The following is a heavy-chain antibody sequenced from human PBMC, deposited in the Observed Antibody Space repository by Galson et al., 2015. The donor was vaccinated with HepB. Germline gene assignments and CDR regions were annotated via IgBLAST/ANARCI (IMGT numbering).Heavy chain of an antibody. CDR2: ISYDGSNK. Sequence: SLRLSCAASGFTFSSYAMHWVRQAPGKGLEWVAVISYDGSNKYYADSVKGRFTISRDNSKNTLYPQMNSLRAEDTAVYYCARAGGNTMVRGVIIMYYFDYWGQGTLVTVSS. CDR1: GFTFSSYA. J-gene: IGHJ4*02. CDR3: ARAGGNTMVRGVIIMYYFDY. D-gene: IGHD3-10*01. V-gene: IGHV3-30*04.